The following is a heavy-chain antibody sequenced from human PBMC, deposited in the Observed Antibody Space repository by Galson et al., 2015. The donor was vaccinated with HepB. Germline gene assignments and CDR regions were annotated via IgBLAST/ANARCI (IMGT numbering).Heavy chain of an antibody. Sequence: SLRLSCAASGFTFSSYAMNWVRQAPGKGLEWVAVISYDVSNKYYADSVKGRFTISRDNSKNTLYLQMNSLRAEDTAVYYCAKDRSSTRQREMYFFDSWGQGTLVTVSS. CDR3: AKDRSSTRQREMYFFDS. CDR2: ISYDVSNK. CDR1: GFTFSSYA. D-gene: IGHD6-13*01. J-gene: IGHJ4*02. V-gene: IGHV3-30*04.